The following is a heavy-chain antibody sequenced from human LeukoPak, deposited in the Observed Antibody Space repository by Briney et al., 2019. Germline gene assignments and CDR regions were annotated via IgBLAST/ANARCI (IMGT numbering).Heavy chain of an antibody. D-gene: IGHD6-19*01. CDR3: ARESAVEYGSFDY. CDR1: GFTFRAYY. J-gene: IGHJ4*02. V-gene: IGHV3-7*03. Sequence: PGWSLTLSCPASGFTFRAYYMSWVRQAPGKGREWVDDIRGEGRETFYAGSLRGRFSIFRDNARNSVSLQRNSLSAEDTGVYYCARESAVEYGSFDYWGQGTLVTVSS. CDR2: IRGEGRET.